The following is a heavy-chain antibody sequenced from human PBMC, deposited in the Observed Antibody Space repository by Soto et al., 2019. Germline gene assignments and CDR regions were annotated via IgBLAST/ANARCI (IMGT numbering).Heavy chain of an antibody. CDR3: ARSITMIVVGDAFDI. V-gene: IGHV1-69*13. CDR2: IIPIFGTA. D-gene: IGHD3-22*01. J-gene: IGHJ3*02. Sequence: GASVKVSCKASGGTFSSYAISWVRQAPGQGLEWMGGIIPIFGTANYAQKFQGRVTITADESTSTAYMELGSLRSEDTAVYYCARSITMIVVGDAFDIWGQGTMVTVS. CDR1: GGTFSSYA.